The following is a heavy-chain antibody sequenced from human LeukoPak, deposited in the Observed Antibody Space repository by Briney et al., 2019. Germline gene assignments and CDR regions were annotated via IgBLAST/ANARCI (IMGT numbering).Heavy chain of an antibody. Sequence: SETLSLTCTVSGGSISSGGYYWSWIRQPPGKGLEWIGYIYHSGSTYYNPSLKSRVTISVDRSKNQFSLELSSVTAADTAMYYCARHAPNYVYYYMDVWGKGTTVTVSS. CDR1: GGSISSGGYY. CDR3: ARHAPNYVYYYMDV. CDR2: IYHSGST. V-gene: IGHV4-30-2*01. D-gene: IGHD3-16*01. J-gene: IGHJ6*03.